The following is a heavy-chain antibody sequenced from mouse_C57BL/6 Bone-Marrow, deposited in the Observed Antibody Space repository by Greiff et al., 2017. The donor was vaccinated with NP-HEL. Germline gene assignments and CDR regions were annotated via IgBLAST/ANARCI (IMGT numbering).Heavy chain of an antibody. CDR3: ARGGDYDYGGPYWYFDV. CDR1: GFPFTSYG. CDR2: IYPRSGNT. V-gene: IGHV1-81*01. Sequence: VQLQQSGAELAGPGASVKLSCKASGFPFTSYGIRWVQQRTGQGLEWIGEIYPRSGNTYYTAKFKGQGTLTADKSSSTAYLALRSLTSADSAVFYRARGGDYDYGGPYWYFDVGGTGTTVTASS. D-gene: IGHD2-4*01. J-gene: IGHJ1*03.